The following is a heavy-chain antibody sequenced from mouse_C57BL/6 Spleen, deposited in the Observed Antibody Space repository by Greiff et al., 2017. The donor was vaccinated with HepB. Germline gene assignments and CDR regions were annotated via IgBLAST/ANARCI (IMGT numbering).Heavy chain of an antibody. V-gene: IGHV2-2*01. D-gene: IGHD2-4*01. J-gene: IGHJ2*01. CDR1: GFSLTSYG. Sequence: QVQLKQSGPGLVQPSQSLSITCTVSGFSLTSYGVHWVRQSPGKGLEWLGVIWSGGSTDYNAAFISRLSISKDNSKSQVFFKMNSLQADDTAIYYCARMAGMITTVFDYWGQGTTLTVSS. CDR2: IWSGGST. CDR3: ARMAGMITTVFDY.